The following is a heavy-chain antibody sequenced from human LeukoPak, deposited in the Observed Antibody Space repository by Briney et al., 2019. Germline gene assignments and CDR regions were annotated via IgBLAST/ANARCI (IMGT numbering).Heavy chain of an antibody. J-gene: IGHJ4*02. D-gene: IGHD2-2*01. V-gene: IGHV3-21*01. Sequence: GGSLRLSCAASGFTFSSYSMNWVRQAPGKGLEWVSSISSSSSYIYYADSVKGRFTISRDNAKNSLYLQMNSLRAEDTAVYYCARPYHHGDYVDYWGQGTLVTVSS. CDR3: ARPYHHGDYVDY. CDR2: ISSSSSYI. CDR1: GFTFSSYS.